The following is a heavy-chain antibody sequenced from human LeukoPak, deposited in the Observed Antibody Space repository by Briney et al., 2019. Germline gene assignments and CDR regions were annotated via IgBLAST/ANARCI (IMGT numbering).Heavy chain of an antibody. CDR1: GFTFSSYE. J-gene: IGHJ3*01. D-gene: IGHD2-21*01. CDR2: ISSSSSTI. CDR3: ARGDSSSILINDAFDF. V-gene: IGHV3-48*03. Sequence: GGSLRLSCAASGFTFSSYEMNWIRQAPGKGLEWVAYISSSSSTIYYADSVKGRFTISRDNAKNSLSLQLSSLRGEDTALYYCARGDSSSILINDAFDFWDQGTMVTVSS.